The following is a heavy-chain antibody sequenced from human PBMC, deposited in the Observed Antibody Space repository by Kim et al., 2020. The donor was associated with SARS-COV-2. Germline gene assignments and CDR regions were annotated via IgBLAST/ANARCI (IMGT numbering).Heavy chain of an antibody. CDR2: IYSGGST. Sequence: GGSLRLSCAASGLTVSSNYMNWVRQAPGKGLEWVSVIYSGGSTYYADSVKGRFTISRHNSKNTLYLQMNSLRADDTAVYYCARGTRGGSGSNFVDWFDPWGQGTLVTVSS. D-gene: IGHD1-26*01. J-gene: IGHJ5*02. CDR3: ARGTRGGSGSNFVDWFDP. V-gene: IGHV3-53*04. CDR1: GLTVSSNY.